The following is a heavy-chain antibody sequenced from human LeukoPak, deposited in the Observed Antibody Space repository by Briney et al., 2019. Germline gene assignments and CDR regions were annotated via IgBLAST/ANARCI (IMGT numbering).Heavy chain of an antibody. CDR3: VRAYTTSGTYAEP. V-gene: IGHV3-23*01. CDR2: IGSNGVNR. CDR1: GFTFSTYA. D-gene: IGHD1-1*01. J-gene: IGHJ4*02. Sequence: GGSLRLSCTASGFTFSTYAMGWARQAPGKGLEWVSGIGSNGVNRYYADSAKGRFTISRDNSKNTVYLQMNSLRAEDTALYYCVRAYTTSGTYAEPWGQGAQVTVSS.